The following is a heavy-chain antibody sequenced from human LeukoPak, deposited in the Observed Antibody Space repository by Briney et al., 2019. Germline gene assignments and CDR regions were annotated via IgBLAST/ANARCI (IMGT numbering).Heavy chain of an antibody. Sequence: PGGSLRLSCAASGFTFSSHAMGWVRQAPGKGLEWVSSITGSGASTYYGDSVKGRFTISRDNSKNTLYLQMNSLRAEDTAVYYCAKSPGSPNYYFDYWGQGTLVTVSS. V-gene: IGHV3-23*01. D-gene: IGHD2-15*01. CDR2: ITGSGAST. CDR3: AKSPGSPNYYFDY. J-gene: IGHJ4*02. CDR1: GFTFSSHA.